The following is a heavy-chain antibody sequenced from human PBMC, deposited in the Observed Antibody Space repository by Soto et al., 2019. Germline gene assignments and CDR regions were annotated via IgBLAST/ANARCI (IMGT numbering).Heavy chain of an antibody. CDR3: ARDEYQLMSSVPWFDS. CDR1: GGSISDDFY. D-gene: IGHD2-2*01. J-gene: IGHJ5*01. CDR2: IYHTVNT. Sequence: KPSETLSLTCTVSGGSISDDFYWSWIRQTPGEGLEWIGYIYHTVNTYYNPSLRSRASISVDKSKSQFSLKLISVTAADTAVYFCARDEYQLMSSVPWFDSWGQGTMVPVCS. V-gene: IGHV4-30-4*01.